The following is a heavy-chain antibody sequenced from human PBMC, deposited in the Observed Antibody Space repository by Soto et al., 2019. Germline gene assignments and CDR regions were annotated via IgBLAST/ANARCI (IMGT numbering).Heavy chain of an antibody. D-gene: IGHD3-9*01. V-gene: IGHV4-34*01. CDR3: ARRVYDHTLTGWYFDY. CDR2: INHSGNT. J-gene: IGHJ4*02. Sequence: PETLSLTCAVYSGSFSGYYWSWIRQPPGKGLEWIGEINHSGNTNYNPSLKSRVTILVDTSKNQFSLKVNSVTAADTAVYFCARRVYDHTLTGWYFDYWGQGALVT. CDR1: SGSFSGYY.